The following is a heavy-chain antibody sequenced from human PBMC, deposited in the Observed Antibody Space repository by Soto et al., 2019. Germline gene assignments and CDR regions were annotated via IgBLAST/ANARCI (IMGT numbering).Heavy chain of an antibody. V-gene: IGHV1-46*01. CDR2: INPSGGST. CDR1: GYTFTSYY. D-gene: IGHD3-22*01. CDR3: ARDRYYYDSSGYYYRTREYYFDY. Sequence: ASVKVSCKASGYTFTSYYMHWVRQAPGQGLEWMGIINPSGGSTSYAQKFQGRVTMTRDTSTSTVYMELSSLRSEDTAVYYCARDRYYYDSSGYYYRTREYYFDYWGQGTLVTVS. J-gene: IGHJ4*02.